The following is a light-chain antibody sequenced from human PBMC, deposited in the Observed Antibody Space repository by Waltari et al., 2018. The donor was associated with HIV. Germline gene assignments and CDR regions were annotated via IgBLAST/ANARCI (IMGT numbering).Light chain of an antibody. CDR1: QTTNSF. J-gene: IGKJ2*01. V-gene: IGKV1-39*01. CDR3: QQSYTTPYT. CDR2: AAT. Sequence: DIQMTQSPSSLSASIGDRVTITCRASQTTNSFLNWYRQKPGKAPQLLIYAATTLQRGVPSRFSGSGSGTDFTLTISSLQPEDFATYYCQQSYTTPYTFGQGTKLEIK.